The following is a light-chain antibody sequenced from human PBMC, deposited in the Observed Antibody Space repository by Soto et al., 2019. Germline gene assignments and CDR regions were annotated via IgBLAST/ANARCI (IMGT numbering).Light chain of an antibody. CDR3: QQYNNWPPLT. CDR1: QSVTSK. Sequence: EIVMTQSPATLSVSTGERATLSCRASQSVTSKLAWYQQKPGQAPRLLISGASTRATGIPDRFSGSGSGTEFTLTISNLQSEDFAVYYCQQYNNWPPLTFGGGTKVEIK. CDR2: GAS. J-gene: IGKJ4*01. V-gene: IGKV3-15*01.